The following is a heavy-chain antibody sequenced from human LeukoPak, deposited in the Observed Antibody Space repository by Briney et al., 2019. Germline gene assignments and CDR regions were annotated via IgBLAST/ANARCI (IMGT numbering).Heavy chain of an antibody. CDR1: GFTLSSYS. V-gene: IGHV3-48*01. D-gene: IGHD1-26*01. Sequence: GGSLRLSCSPSGFTLSSYSMNWVRQAPGKGLEWVAFIDTTSRTMYYAGSVKGRFSISRDNAKNSLFLQMNSLRVEDTAAYYCVRDRVGGSLDYWGQGTLVTVSS. J-gene: IGHJ4*02. CDR3: VRDRVGGSLDY. CDR2: IDTTSRTM.